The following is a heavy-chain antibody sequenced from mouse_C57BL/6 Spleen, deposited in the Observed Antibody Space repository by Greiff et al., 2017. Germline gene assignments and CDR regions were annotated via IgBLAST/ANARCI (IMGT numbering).Heavy chain of an antibody. Sequence: QVQLQQPGAELVKPGASVKLSCKASGYTFTSYWMHWVKQRPGQGLEWIGKIHPNSGSTNYNEKFKSKVTMTVDKSSSTAYMQLSSLTSEDSAVYYCAVDPLTTMVTMMVSYWGQGTLVTVSA. CDR3: AVDPLTTMVTMMVSY. CDR1: GYTFTSYW. V-gene: IGHV1-64*01. J-gene: IGHJ3*01. D-gene: IGHD2-2*01. CDR2: IHPNSGST.